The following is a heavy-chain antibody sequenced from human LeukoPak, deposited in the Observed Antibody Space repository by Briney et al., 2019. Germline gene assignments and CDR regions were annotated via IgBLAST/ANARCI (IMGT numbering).Heavy chain of an antibody. V-gene: IGHV1-58*02. CDR1: GFTFTSSA. CDR2: IVVGSGNT. Sequence: ASVKVSCKASGFTFTSSAMQWVRQARGQRLEWIGWIVVGSGNTNYAQKFQERVTITRDMSTSTAYMELSSLRAEDTAVYYCAKSPDIYDGMDVWGQGTTVTVSS. CDR3: AKSPDIYDGMDV. D-gene: IGHD2-15*01. J-gene: IGHJ6*02.